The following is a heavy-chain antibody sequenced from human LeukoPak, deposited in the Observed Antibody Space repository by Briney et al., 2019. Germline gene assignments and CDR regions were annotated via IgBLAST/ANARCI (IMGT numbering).Heavy chain of an antibody. CDR3: ARQAYSSGYYFPFDY. V-gene: IGHV3-23*01. CDR2: ISGIGDRT. Sequence: PGGSLRLSCAASGFTFSTYAMSWVRQAPGKGLEWVSAISGIGDRTYYADSVKGRFTISRDNSKNTLSLQMNSLRAEDTAVYYCARQAYSSGYYFPFDYWGQGTLVTVSS. D-gene: IGHD3-22*01. J-gene: IGHJ4*02. CDR1: GFTFSTYA.